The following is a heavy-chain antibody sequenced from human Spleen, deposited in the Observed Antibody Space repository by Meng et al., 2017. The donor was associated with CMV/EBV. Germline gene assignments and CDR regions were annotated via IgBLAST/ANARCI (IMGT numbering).Heavy chain of an antibody. CDR3: VREPYDSSGFYVPGLNY. CDR2: ISGNGDYI. V-gene: IGHV3-11*04. D-gene: IGHD3-22*01. J-gene: IGHJ4*02. CDR1: FTFSDYY. Sequence: FTFSDYYMGWVRQPPGKGLEWVSYISGNGDYIQIADSVKGRFSISRDNTKKSLFLQMNSLRDEDTGVFFCVREPYDSSGFYVPGLNYWGQGTLVTVSS.